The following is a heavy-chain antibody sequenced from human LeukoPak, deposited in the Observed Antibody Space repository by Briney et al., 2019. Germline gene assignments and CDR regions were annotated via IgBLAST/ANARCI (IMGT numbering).Heavy chain of an antibody. CDR1: GGSISSGSYY. CDR2: IYTSGST. Sequence: SQTLSLTCTVSGGSISSGSYYWSWIRQPAGKGLEWIGRIYTSGSTNYNPSLKSRVTISVDTSKNQFSLKLSSVTAADTAVYYCARGVRGRQLAFSLDYWGQGTLVTVSS. CDR3: ARGVRGRQLAFSLDY. J-gene: IGHJ4*02. V-gene: IGHV4-61*02. D-gene: IGHD6-6*01.